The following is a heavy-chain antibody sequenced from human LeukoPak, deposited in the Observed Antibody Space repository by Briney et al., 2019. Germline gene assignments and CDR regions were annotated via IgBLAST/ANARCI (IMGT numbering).Heavy chain of an antibody. CDR2: IYHSGST. Sequence: SETLSLTCTVSNYSISSGYYWAWIRPPPGKGLEWIGSIYHSGSTYYNPSLKSRVTISVDTSKNQFSLKLSSVTAADTAVYYCARVGTWQTVTTYNSRLLASRGNSWFDPWGQGTLVTVSS. CDR3: ARVGTWQTVTTYNSRLLASRGNSWFDP. V-gene: IGHV4-38-2*02. D-gene: IGHD4-17*01. CDR1: NYSISSGYY. J-gene: IGHJ5*02.